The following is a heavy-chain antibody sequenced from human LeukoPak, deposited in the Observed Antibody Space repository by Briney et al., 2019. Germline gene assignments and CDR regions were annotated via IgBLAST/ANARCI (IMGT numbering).Heavy chain of an antibody. CDR2: ISYDGANE. CDR3: AKGGDYSYGYYFDS. J-gene: IGHJ4*02. D-gene: IGHD2-15*01. CDR1: GFSFNTYG. Sequence: GGSLRLSCAASGFSFNTYGVHWVRQAPAKGLEWVALISYDGANEKYADSVKGRFTISRDNSKNTLYLQMNSLRDEDTAVYYCAKGGDYSYGYYFDSWGQGTPVTVSS. V-gene: IGHV3-30*18.